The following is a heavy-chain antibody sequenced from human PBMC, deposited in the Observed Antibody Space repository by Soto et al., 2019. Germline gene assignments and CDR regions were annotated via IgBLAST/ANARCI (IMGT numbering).Heavy chain of an antibody. Sequence: PGGSLRLSCAASGFTVSSNYMSWVRQAPGKGLEWVSVIYSGGSTYYADSVKGRFTISRDNSKNTLYLQMNSLRAEDTAVYYCARDRGYSYGEYYYYGMDVWGQGTTVTVSS. V-gene: IGHV3-53*01. CDR3: ARDRGYSYGEYYYYGMDV. J-gene: IGHJ6*02. CDR1: GFTVSSNY. D-gene: IGHD5-18*01. CDR2: IYSGGST.